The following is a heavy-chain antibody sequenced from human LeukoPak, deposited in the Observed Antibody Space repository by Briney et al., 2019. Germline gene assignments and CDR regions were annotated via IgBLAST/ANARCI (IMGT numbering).Heavy chain of an antibody. Sequence: GGSLRLSCAASGFTFSDHYMDWVRQAPGKGLEWVGRTRNKANSYTTEYAASVKGRFTISRDDSKNSLYLQMNSLKTEDTAVYYCARSILGYCSGGSCSYYFDYWGQGTLVTVSS. CDR1: GFTFSDHY. J-gene: IGHJ4*02. CDR3: ARSILGYCSGGSCSYYFDY. V-gene: IGHV3-72*01. D-gene: IGHD2-15*01. CDR2: TRNKANSYTT.